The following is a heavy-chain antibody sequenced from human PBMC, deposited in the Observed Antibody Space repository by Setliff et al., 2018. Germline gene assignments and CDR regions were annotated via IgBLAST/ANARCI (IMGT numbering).Heavy chain of an antibody. CDR1: GYGFTSYG. CDR2: ISPYNGDT. CDR3: ARDTYNPNWYGDRSFEY. J-gene: IGHJ4*02. Sequence: ASVKVSCKVSGYGFTSYGISWVRQAPGQGREWMGWISPYNGDTSYTQKLQDRVTMTTDISTSTAFMELRSLTSDDTAIYYCARDTYNPNWYGDRSFEYWGQGTLVTVSS. D-gene: IGHD1-1*01. V-gene: IGHV1-18*01.